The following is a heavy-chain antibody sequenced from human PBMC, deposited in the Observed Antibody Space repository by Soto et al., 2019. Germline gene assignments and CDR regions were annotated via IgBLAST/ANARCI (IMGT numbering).Heavy chain of an antibody. Sequence: LRLSCAASEVTFSGYGRNWISQEPEKGLEWVGRIKSKTDGGTTDYAAPVKGRFTISRDDSKNTLYLQMNSLKTEDTAVYYCTITSPTFLQDPYYYSGMDVWGQGTTVTVSS. CDR3: TITSPTFLQDPYYYSGMDV. CDR2: IKSKTDGGTT. J-gene: IGHJ6*02. D-gene: IGHD4-4*01. V-gene: IGHV3-15*07. CDR1: EVTFSGYG.